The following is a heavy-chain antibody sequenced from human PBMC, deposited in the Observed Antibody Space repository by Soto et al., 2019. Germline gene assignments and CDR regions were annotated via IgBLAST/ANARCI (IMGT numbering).Heavy chain of an antibody. D-gene: IGHD2-15*01. CDR3: ARGDIVVVVAAKPDHYYYGMDV. V-gene: IGHV4-4*02. CDR1: GGSISSSNW. CDR2: IYHSGST. J-gene: IGHJ6*02. Sequence: QVQLQESGPGLVKPSGTLSLTCAVSGGSISSSNWWSWVRQPPGKGLEWIGEIYHSGSTNYNPSLKSRVTISVDKSKNQFSLKLSSVTAADTAVYYCARGDIVVVVAAKPDHYYYGMDVWGQGTTVTVSS.